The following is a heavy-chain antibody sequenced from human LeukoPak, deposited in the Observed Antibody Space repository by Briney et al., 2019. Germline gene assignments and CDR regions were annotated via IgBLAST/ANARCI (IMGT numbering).Heavy chain of an antibody. V-gene: IGHV3-64*01. CDR3: ARDQVTSRLGELSSLYYYYYYMDV. D-gene: IGHD3-16*02. J-gene: IGHJ6*03. Sequence: PGGSLRLSCAASGFTFSSYAMHWVRQAPGKGLEYVSAISSNGGSTYYANSVKGRFTISRDNSKNTLYLQMGSLRAEDMAVYYCARDQVTSRLGELSSLYYYYYYMDVWGKGTTVTISS. CDR1: GFTFSSYA. CDR2: ISSNGGST.